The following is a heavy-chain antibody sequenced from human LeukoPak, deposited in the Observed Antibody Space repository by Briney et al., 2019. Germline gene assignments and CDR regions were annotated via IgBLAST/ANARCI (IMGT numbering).Heavy chain of an antibody. CDR2: ISAYNGNT. CDR1: GYTFTSYG. Sequence: GASVKVSCKASGYTFTSYGISWVRQAPGQGLEWMGWISAYNGNTNYAQKLQGRATMTTDTSTSTAYMELRSLRSDDTAVYYCARDHTYDFWSGYYTAYYYYYGMDVWGQGTTVTVSS. CDR3: ARDHTYDFWSGYYTAYYYYYGMDV. D-gene: IGHD3-3*01. V-gene: IGHV1-18*01. J-gene: IGHJ6*02.